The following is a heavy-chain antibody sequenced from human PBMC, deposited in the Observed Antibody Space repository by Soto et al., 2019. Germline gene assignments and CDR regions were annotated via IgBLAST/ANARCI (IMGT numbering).Heavy chain of an antibody. D-gene: IGHD6-19*01. Sequence: GPTLVNPTQTLTLTCPFSVFSLSTSGVGVGWIRQPPGKALEWLALIYWDDDKRYSPSLRGRLTITKDTSKNQVVLTTTNMDPVDTATYYCAHKYQWLDYWGQGTLVTVSS. CDR3: AHKYQWLDY. V-gene: IGHV2-5*02. J-gene: IGHJ4*02. CDR2: IYWDDDK. CDR1: VFSLSTSGVG.